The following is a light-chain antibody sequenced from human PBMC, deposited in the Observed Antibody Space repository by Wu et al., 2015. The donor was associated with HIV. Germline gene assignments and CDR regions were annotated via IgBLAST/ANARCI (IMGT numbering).Light chain of an antibody. CDR1: RKLAI. Sequence: VTIDLPAKYRKLAIIVAWYQQKPGKVPKLVIHGATTLQAGVPFRFSGSGYGTQFSLTINSLQPEDIGTYYCQKYDRAPFTFGPGTKVDI. CDR3: QKYDRAPFT. CDR2: GAT. J-gene: IGKJ3*01. V-gene: IGKV1-27*01.